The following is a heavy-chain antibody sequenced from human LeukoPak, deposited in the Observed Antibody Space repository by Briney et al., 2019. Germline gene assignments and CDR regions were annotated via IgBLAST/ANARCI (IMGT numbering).Heavy chain of an antibody. V-gene: IGHV4-59*12. CDR1: GGSISSYY. CDR2: IYYSGST. CDR3: ARFRTMILQGFHY. D-gene: IGHD3-22*01. J-gene: IGHJ4*02. Sequence: SETLSLTCTVSGGSISSYYWSWIRQPPGKGLEWIGYIYYSGSTNYNPALKSRVTISVDTSKNQFSLKLSSVTAADTAVYYCARFRTMILQGFHYWAQGTLVTVSS.